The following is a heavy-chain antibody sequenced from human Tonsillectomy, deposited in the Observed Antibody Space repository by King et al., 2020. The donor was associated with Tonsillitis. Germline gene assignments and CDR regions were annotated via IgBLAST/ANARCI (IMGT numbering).Heavy chain of an antibody. V-gene: IGHV3-30*02. CDR2: IRYDGSNK. J-gene: IGHJ1*01. Sequence: VQLVESGGGVVQPGGSLRLSCAASGFTFSSYGMHWVRQAPGKGLEWVAFIRYDGSNKYYADSVKGRFTISRDNSKNTLYLQMNRLRAEDTAVYYGAKWDDDYDSSGYYVEYFQHWGQGTLVTVSS. CDR3: AKWDDDYDSSGYYVEYFQH. D-gene: IGHD3-22*01. CDR1: GFTFSSYG.